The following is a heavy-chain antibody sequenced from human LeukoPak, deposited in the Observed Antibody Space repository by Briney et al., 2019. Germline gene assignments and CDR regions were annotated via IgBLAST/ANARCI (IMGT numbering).Heavy chain of an antibody. V-gene: IGHV3-30*18. J-gene: IGHJ4*02. Sequence: GGSLRLSCAASGFTFSSYGMHWVRQAPGKGLEWVAVISYDGSNKYYADSVKGRFTISRDNSKNTLYLQMNSLRAEDTAVYYCAKEFGSYYGSGSYPDYWGQGTLVTVSS. CDR3: AKEFGSYYGSGSYPDY. CDR2: ISYDGSNK. D-gene: IGHD3-10*01. CDR1: GFTFSSYG.